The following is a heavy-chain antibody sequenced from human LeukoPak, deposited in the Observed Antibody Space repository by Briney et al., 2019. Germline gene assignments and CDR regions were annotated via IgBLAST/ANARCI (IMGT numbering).Heavy chain of an antibody. Sequence: GGSLRLSCAASGFTFSNYRMNWVRQAPGKGLEWVSSISSSSIYIYYADSLKGRFTISRDNAKNSLYLQMNSLRAEGTAVYYCASMVRGDMIFDCWGQGTLVTVSS. CDR1: GFTFSNYR. CDR2: ISSSSIYI. V-gene: IGHV3-21*01. D-gene: IGHD3-10*01. CDR3: ASMVRGDMIFDC. J-gene: IGHJ4*02.